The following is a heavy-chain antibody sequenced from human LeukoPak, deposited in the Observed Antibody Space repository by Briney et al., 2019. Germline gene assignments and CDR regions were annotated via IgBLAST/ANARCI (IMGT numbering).Heavy chain of an antibody. J-gene: IGHJ4*02. Sequence: GGSLRPSCAASGFTFSSYGMHWVRQAPGKGLEWVAVIWYDGSNKYYADSVKGRFTISRDNSKNTLYLQMNSLRAEDTAVYYCARESQQLTSWAFDYWGQGTLVTVSS. D-gene: IGHD6-13*01. CDR1: GFTFSSYG. CDR3: ARESQQLTSWAFDY. V-gene: IGHV3-33*01. CDR2: IWYDGSNK.